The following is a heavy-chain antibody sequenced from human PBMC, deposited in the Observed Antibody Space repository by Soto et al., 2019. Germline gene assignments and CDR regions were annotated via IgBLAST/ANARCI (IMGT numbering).Heavy chain of an antibody. D-gene: IGHD2-21*01. CDR2: IWYDGTNK. Sequence: QVQLVESGGGVVQPGRSLRLSCAASGFSFSTYGMHWVRQAPGKGLEWVAVIWYDGTNKYYADSVKGRFTISRDNSKNTLYLQMNSLRDEDTAVYYCARTLWADCWGQGTLVTVSS. CDR3: ARTLWADC. CDR1: GFSFSTYG. V-gene: IGHV3-33*01. J-gene: IGHJ4*02.